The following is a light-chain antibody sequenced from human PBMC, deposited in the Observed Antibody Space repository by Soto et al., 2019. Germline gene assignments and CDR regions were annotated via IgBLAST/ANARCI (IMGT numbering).Light chain of an antibody. V-gene: IGLV1-44*01. CDR1: SSNIGSNT. CDR2: SYN. J-gene: IGLJ1*01. Sequence: QLVLTQPPSASGTPGQRVTISCSGSSSNIGSNTVNWYQQLPGTAPKLLIYSYNQRPSGVPDRFSDSKSGTSVSLAISGLQSEDEADYYCAAWDDSLNGYVFGTGTKLTVL. CDR3: AAWDDSLNGYV.